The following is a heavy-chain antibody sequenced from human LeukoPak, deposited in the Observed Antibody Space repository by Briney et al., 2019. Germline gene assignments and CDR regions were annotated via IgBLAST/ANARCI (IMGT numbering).Heavy chain of an antibody. CDR2: IYYSGST. CDR1: GGSISSSSYY. V-gene: IGHV4-39*07. J-gene: IGHJ4*02. Sequence: SETLSLTCTVSGGSISSSSYYWGWIRQPPGKGLEWIGSIYYSGSTYYNPSLKSRVTISVDTSKNQFSLKLSSVTAADTAVYYCARTSYVVKGFDYWGQGTLVTVSS. D-gene: IGHD5-18*01. CDR3: ARTSYVVKGFDY.